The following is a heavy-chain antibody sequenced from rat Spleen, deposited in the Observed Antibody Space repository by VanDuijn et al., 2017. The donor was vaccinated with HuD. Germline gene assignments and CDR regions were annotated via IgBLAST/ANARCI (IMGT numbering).Heavy chain of an antibody. D-gene: IGHD1-4*01. Sequence: EVQLVESDGGLVQPGRSLKLSCAASGFTFSDYNMAWVRQAPTKVLAWVSTISYDASNTYYRDSVNVRFTISRANAKSTLYLQMDSLRSEDTATYYCVREAGMPFHYFDYWGQGVMVTVSS. V-gene: IGHV5-7*01. CDR3: VREAGMPFHYFDY. CDR1: GFTFSDYN. CDR2: ISYDASNT. J-gene: IGHJ2*01.